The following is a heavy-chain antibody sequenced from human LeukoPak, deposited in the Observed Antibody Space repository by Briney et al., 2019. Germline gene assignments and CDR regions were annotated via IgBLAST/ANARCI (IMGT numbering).Heavy chain of an antibody. Sequence: PSETLSLTCAVYGGSFSGYYWSWIRQPPGKGLEWIGEINHSGSTNYNPSLKSRVTISVDTTKNQFSLKLSSVTAADTAVYYCARRLNYYDSSGYYAEAYNFDYWGQGTLVTVSS. CDR1: GGSFSGYY. V-gene: IGHV4-34*01. D-gene: IGHD3-22*01. J-gene: IGHJ4*02. CDR2: INHSGST. CDR3: ARRLNYYDSSGYYAEAYNFDY.